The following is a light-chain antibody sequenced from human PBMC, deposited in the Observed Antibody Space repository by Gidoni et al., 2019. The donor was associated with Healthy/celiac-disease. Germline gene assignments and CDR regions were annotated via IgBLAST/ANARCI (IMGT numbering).Light chain of an antibody. CDR2: DAS. CDR3: QQYDNLPLT. Sequence: DIQMTQYPSSLSASVGDRVTSTCQASQDISNYLNWYQQKPGKAPKLLIYDASNLETGVPSRFSGSGSGTDFTFTISSLQPEDIATYYCQQYDNLPLTFXGXTKVEIK. J-gene: IGKJ4*01. V-gene: IGKV1-33*01. CDR1: QDISNY.